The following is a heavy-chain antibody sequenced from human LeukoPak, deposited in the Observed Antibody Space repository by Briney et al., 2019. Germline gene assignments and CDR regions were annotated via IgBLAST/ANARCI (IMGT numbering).Heavy chain of an antibody. D-gene: IGHD1-14*01. Sequence: PSETLSLTCTVSGVSISSSSYYWGWIRQPPGKGLEWIATIFYSGSTNYNPSLKSRVTISLDTSKNQFSLRLSSVTAADTAVYCCAMPEAVVGCTVGSSNLSDPSGQGTLVTVSS. CDR2: IFYSGST. CDR1: GVSISSSSYY. J-gene: IGHJ5*02. V-gene: IGHV4-39*01. CDR3: AMPEAVVGCTVGSSNLSDP.